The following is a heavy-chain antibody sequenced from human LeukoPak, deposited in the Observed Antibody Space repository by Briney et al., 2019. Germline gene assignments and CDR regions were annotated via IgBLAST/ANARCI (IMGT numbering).Heavy chain of an antibody. CDR2: IIPIFGTA. J-gene: IGHJ6*03. V-gene: IGHV1-69*05. CDR3: ARAPLGRDYDILTGDQIYYYYYMDV. CDR1: GGTFSSYA. D-gene: IGHD3-9*01. Sequence: SVKVSCKASGGTFSSYAISWVRQAPGQGLEWMGGIIPIFGTANYAQKFQGRVTITTDESTSTAYMELSSLRSEDTAVYYCARAPLGRDYDILTGDQIYYYYYMDVWGKGTTVTVSS.